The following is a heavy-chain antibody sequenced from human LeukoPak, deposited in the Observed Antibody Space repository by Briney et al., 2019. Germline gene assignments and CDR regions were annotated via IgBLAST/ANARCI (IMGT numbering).Heavy chain of an antibody. V-gene: IGHV3-21*04. CDR3: ARRSGIAVAGAFDY. D-gene: IGHD6-19*01. CDR1: GLTFSSYS. Sequence: GGSLRLSCAASGLTFSSYSMNWVRQAPGKGLEWVSSISSSSSYIYYADSVKGRFTISRDNSKNTLYLQMNSLRAEDTAVYYCARRSGIAVAGAFDYWGQGTLVTVSS. J-gene: IGHJ4*02. CDR2: ISSSSSYI.